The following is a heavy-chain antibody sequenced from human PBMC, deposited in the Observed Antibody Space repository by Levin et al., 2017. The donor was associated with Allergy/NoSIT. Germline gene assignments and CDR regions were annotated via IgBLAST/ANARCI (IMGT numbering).Heavy chain of an antibody. CDR1: GFTFSRHA. D-gene: IGHD4-17*01. J-gene: IGHJ4*02. V-gene: IGHV3-30-3*01. CDR3: TIDNPLYGDYVADSDY. CDR2: ISYDGNNE. Sequence: GGSLRLSCAASGFTFSRHAMHWVRQAPGKGLEWVAVISYDGNNEYYADSVKGRFIISRDNSKNTLYLQLNSLKTEDTAVYYCTIDNPLYGDYVADSDYWGQGILVTVSS.